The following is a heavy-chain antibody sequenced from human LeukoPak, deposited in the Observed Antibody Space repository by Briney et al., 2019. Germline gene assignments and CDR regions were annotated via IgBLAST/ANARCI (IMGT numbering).Heavy chain of an antibody. V-gene: IGHV3-21*04. CDR3: AKDISDSSGYYWYYFDY. D-gene: IGHD3-22*01. CDR1: GFTFSSYS. CDR2: ISSSSSYI. Sequence: GGSLRLSCAASGFTFSSYSMNWVRQAPGKGLEWVSSISSSSSYIYYADSVKGRFTISRDNAKNSLYLQMNSLRAEDTALYYCAKDISDSSGYYWYYFDYWGQGTLVTVSS. J-gene: IGHJ4*02.